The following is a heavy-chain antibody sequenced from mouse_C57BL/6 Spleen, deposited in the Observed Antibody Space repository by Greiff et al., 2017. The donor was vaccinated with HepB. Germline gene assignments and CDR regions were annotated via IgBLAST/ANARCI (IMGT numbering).Heavy chain of an antibody. CDR1: GYAFSSSW. Sequence: QVQLKESGPELVKPGASVKISCKASGYAFSSSWMNWVKQRPGKGLEWIGRIYPGDGDTNYNGKFKGKATLTADKSSSTAYMQLSSLTSEDSAVYFCARWTYYYGSSPYAMDYWGQGTSVTVSS. D-gene: IGHD1-1*01. CDR3: ARWTYYYGSSPYAMDY. J-gene: IGHJ4*01. CDR2: IYPGDGDT. V-gene: IGHV1-82*01.